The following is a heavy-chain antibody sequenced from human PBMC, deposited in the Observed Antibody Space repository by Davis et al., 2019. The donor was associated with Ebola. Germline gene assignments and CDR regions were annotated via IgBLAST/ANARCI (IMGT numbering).Heavy chain of an antibody. CDR3: AKGLEWTLSYSYWYGRDV. V-gene: IGHV3-23*01. CDR2: VGAGGDYT. D-gene: IGHD3-3*01. CDR1: GFTFHSFV. J-gene: IGHJ6*02. Sequence: GESLKISCEASGFTFHSFVMDWVRQAPGKGLEWVSSVGAGGDYTYYADSVTGRFTISRANAKNTLYLQMTSLRAEDTAVYYCAKGLEWTLSYSYWYGRDVWGQGTTVTVSS.